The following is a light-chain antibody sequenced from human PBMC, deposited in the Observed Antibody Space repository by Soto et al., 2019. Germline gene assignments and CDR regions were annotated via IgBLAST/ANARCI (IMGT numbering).Light chain of an antibody. CDR3: CSYGRGGTPE. V-gene: IGLV2-23*01. CDR1: RSDVETSDV. Sequence: QSALTQPASVSGSPGQSITISCTGSRSDVETSDVVSWYQQHPGQAPKAVIYEGSRRLPGVSNRVSGSKSGNTASLIISGLQTEDEADYYCCSYGRGGTPEFGGGTKVTVL. J-gene: IGLJ3*02. CDR2: EGS.